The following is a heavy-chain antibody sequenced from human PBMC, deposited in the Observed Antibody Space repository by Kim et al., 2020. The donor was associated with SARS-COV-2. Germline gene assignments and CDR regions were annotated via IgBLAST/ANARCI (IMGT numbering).Heavy chain of an antibody. CDR1: GYTFTSYV. Sequence: ASVKVSCKASGYTFTSYVISWVRQAPGQGLEWMGWISAYNGNTNYAQKLQGRVTMTTDTSTSTAYMELRSLRSDDTAVYYCARVGSDFVWSAFDIWGQGTMVTVSS. CDR3: ARVGSDFVWSAFDI. CDR2: ISAYNGNT. V-gene: IGHV1-18*01. J-gene: IGHJ3*02. D-gene: IGHD3-9*01.